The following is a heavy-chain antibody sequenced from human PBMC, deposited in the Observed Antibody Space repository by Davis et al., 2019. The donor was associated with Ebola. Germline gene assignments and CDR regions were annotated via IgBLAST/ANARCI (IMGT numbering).Heavy chain of an antibody. J-gene: IGHJ4*02. CDR3: ARDYVY. CDR2: IYHSGST. CDR1: GYSINRGFT. D-gene: IGHD2-8*01. V-gene: IGHV4-38-2*02. Sequence: MPSETLSLTCAVSGYSINRGFTWGWIRPPPGKGLEWIGSIYHSGSTNYSPSLKSRVTISADTSKNQFSLRLKSVTAADTAMYYCARDYVYWGQGILVTVSS.